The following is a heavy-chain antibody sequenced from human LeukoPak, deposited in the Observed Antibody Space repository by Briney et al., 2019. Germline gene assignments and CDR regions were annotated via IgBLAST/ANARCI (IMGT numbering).Heavy chain of an antibody. J-gene: IGHJ4*02. CDR1: GFTFSSYS. CDR2: ISSSSSTI. Sequence: GGSLRLSCAASGFTFSSYSMNWVRQAPGKGLEWVSYISSSSSTIYYADSVKGRFTITRDNAKNTLYLQMGSLRAEDMAVYYCARGGDGYYYYFDYWGQGTLVTVSS. CDR3: ARGGDGYYYYFDY. D-gene: IGHD5-24*01. V-gene: IGHV3-48*04.